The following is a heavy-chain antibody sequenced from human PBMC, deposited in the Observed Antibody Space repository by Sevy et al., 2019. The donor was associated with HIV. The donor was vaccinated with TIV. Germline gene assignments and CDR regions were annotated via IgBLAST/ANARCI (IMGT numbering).Heavy chain of an antibody. J-gene: IGHJ4*02. CDR1: GFTFKYHG. D-gene: IGHD2-15*01. V-gene: IGHV3-30*18. CDR3: AKDGGHIDIDY. CDR2: ISIDGRNK. Sequence: GGSLRLSCAASGFTFKYHGMHWVRQAPGKGLEWLSLISIDGRNKYYADSVKGRFTISRDNAKNTVSVQMNSLRPEDTATYYCAKDGGHIDIDYWGQGILVTVSS.